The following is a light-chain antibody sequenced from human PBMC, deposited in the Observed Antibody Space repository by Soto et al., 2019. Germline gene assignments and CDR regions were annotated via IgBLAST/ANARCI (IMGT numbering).Light chain of an antibody. CDR2: DAS. J-gene: IGKJ1*01. V-gene: IGKV3-15*01. Sequence: EIVMTQSPDTLSVSPGERASLSCRASQSVKTKLAWYQKKPGQPPRLLIYDASIRATGIPARFSGSGSGTEFTLTISSLQSEDFAVYYCQQYSDCPPWTFGQGTKVEIK. CDR1: QSVKTK. CDR3: QQYSDCPPWT.